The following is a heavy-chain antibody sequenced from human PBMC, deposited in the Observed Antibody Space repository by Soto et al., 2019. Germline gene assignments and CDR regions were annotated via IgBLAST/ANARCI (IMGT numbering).Heavy chain of an antibody. Sequence: GGSLRLSCAASGFSFSSYAMRRVRQAPGKVLEWVSAISGSGGSTYYADSVKGRFTISRDNSKNTLYLQMNSLRAEDTAVYYCAKGGIGVAAVTNEYFQHWGQGTLVTVSS. CDR2: ISGSGGST. CDR1: GFSFSSYA. J-gene: IGHJ1*01. CDR3: AKGGIGVAAVTNEYFQH. V-gene: IGHV3-23*01. D-gene: IGHD6-19*01.